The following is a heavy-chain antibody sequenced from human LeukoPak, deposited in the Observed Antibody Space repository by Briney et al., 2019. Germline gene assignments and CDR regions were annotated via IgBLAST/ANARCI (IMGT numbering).Heavy chain of an antibody. CDR1: GGSISGYY. V-gene: IGHV4-4*07. CDR3: ARASNSGRAFDY. J-gene: IGHJ4*02. Sequence: SETLSLTCTVSGGSISGYYWSWIRQPAGKGLEWIGRIQTSGSANYNPSLKSRLTMSVDTSKNQFSLNLNSVTAADTAVYYCARASNSGRAFDYWGQGTLVTVSS. CDR2: IQTSGSA. D-gene: IGHD4-11*01.